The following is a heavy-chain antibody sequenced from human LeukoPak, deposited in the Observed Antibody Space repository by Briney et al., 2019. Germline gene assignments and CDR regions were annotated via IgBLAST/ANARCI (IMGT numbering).Heavy chain of an antibody. CDR2: ITATSSST. CDR3: AKAVTVALPNWFDP. D-gene: IGHD6-19*01. CDR1: GFTFSSYG. J-gene: IGHJ5*02. V-gene: IGHV3-23*01. Sequence: GGSLRLSCAASGFTFSSYGMSWVRQAPGKGLEWVSAITATSSSTHDADSVQGRFTISRDNSKNTLYLQMNSLRPEDTAVYYCAKAVTVALPNWFDPWGQGTLVTVSS.